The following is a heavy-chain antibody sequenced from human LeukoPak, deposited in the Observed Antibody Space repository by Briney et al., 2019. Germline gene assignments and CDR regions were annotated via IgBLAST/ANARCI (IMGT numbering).Heavy chain of an antibody. CDR1: GFTFSIYA. CDR3: ARRGYSGSLDY. J-gene: IGHJ4*02. Sequence: PGGSLRLSCAASGFTFSIYAMNWVRQAPGKGLEWVSYISSSGDTIYYADSVKGRLTISRDNAKNSLYLQMNSLRAEDTAVYYCARRGYSGSLDYWGQGTLVTVSS. D-gene: IGHD5-12*01. CDR2: ISSSGDTI. V-gene: IGHV3-48*03.